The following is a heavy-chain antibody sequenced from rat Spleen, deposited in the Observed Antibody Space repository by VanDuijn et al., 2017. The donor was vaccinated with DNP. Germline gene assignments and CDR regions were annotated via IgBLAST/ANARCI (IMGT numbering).Heavy chain of an antibody. CDR1: GFSITNNFK. V-gene: IGHV3-3*01. CDR3: AIQLGVFDY. CDR2: VTNAGST. Sequence: EVLLQESGPGLVKPSQSLSLTCSVTGFSITNNFKWSWIRKFPGNKLEWMGYVTNAGSTHYNPSLKSRISITTDTSKNQFFLQVNSVDTEDTATYYCAIQLGVFDYWDQGVIVTVSS. D-gene: IGHD4-4*01. J-gene: IGHJ2*01.